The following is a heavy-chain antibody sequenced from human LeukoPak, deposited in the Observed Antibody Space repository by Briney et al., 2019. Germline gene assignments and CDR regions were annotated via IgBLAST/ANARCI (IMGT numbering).Heavy chain of an antibody. V-gene: IGHV1-18*04. J-gene: IGHJ5*02. CDR3: ARDRDSREWEFDRDWFDP. CDR1: GYIFTGYY. Sequence: GGSVKVSFKASGYIFTGYYMHWVRQAPGQGLEWMGWISAYNGNTNYAQKLQGRVTMTTDTSTSTAYMELRSLRSDDTAVYYCARDRDSREWEFDRDWFDPWGQGTLVTVSS. D-gene: IGHD1-26*01. CDR2: ISAYNGNT.